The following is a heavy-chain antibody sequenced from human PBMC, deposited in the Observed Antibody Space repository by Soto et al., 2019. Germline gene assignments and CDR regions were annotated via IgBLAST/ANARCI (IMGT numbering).Heavy chain of an antibody. J-gene: IGHJ6*02. D-gene: IGHD4-17*01. CDR3: ASPPYGDYYYYYYGMDV. Sequence: PSETLSLTCAVYGGSFSGYYWSWIRQPPGKGLEWIGEINHSGSTNYNPSLKSRVTISVDTSKNQFSLKLSSVTAADTAVYYCASPPYGDYYYYYYGMDVWGQGTTVTVSS. V-gene: IGHV4-34*01. CDR2: INHSGST. CDR1: GGSFSGYY.